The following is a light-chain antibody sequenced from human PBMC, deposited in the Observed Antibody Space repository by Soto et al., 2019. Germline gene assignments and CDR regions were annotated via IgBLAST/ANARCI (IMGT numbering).Light chain of an antibody. CDR2: KAS. V-gene: IGKV1-5*03. J-gene: IGKJ1*01. CDR3: HQYKSYSMT. Sequence: DIQMTQSPSTLSASVGDRVTITCRASQSISSWLAWYQQKPGQAPKLLIYKASGLESGVPSRFSGSGSWTEFTLTFSSLQPDDFASYYSHQYKSYSMTSGLGTKVEIK. CDR1: QSISSW.